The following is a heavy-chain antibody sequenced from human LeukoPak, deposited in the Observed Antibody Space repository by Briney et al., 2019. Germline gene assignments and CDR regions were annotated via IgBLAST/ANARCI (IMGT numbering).Heavy chain of an antibody. CDR1: GFAFSRYP. J-gene: IGHJ4*02. CDR2: ISGNGGST. CDR3: VKAQYDFWSGLDY. Sequence: GGSLRLSCSASGFAFSRYPMHWVRQAPGKGLEYVSAISGNGGSTYYADSVKGRFTISRDNSKNTLYLQMSSLRTEDTAIYYCVKAQYDFWSGLDYWGQGTLVTVSS. D-gene: IGHD3-3*01. V-gene: IGHV3-64D*09.